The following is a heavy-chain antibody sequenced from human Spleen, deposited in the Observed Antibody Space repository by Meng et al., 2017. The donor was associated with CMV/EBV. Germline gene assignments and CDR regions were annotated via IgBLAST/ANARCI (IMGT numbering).Heavy chain of an antibody. CDR1: EISLSTQA. J-gene: IGHJ4*02. Sequence: SEISLSTQAVAGVRQSRGRGVAWALAITASGSSTYSADSVKGRFTVSRDNSKNTLYLQMHSLRAEDTAMYYCAKAFSASWYREYYDFWGQGTLVTVSS. D-gene: IGHD6-13*01. CDR3: AKAFSASWYREYYDF. CDR2: ITASGSST. V-gene: IGHV3-23*01.